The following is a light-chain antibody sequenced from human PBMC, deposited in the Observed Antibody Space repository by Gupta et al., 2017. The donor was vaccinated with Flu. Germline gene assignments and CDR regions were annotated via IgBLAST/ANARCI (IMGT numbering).Light chain of an antibody. V-gene: IGKV3-20*01. CDR3: QQYGGLTWS. J-gene: IGKJ1*01. CDR1: QSVSRSY. CDR2: GAS. Sequence: EIVLTQSTGTLSLSPGERATLSCRASQSVSRSYLAWYQQKPGQAPRLLIHGASIRATGIPDRFSGSGSGTDCTLTISRLEPEDFAVYYGQQYGGLTWSFGQGTRVEI.